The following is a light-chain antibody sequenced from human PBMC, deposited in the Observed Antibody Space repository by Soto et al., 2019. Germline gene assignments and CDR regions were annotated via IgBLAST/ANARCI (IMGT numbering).Light chain of an antibody. J-gene: IGKJ1*01. CDR1: QSISSW. CDR2: KAS. V-gene: IGKV1-5*03. CDR3: QQYNSYART. Sequence: DIQMTQSPSTLSASVGDRVTITCRASQSISSWLAWYQQKPGKAPKLLIYKASSLESGVPSRFLDSGSGTEFTLTISSLQPDDFETYYCQQYNSYARTFGQGTKVEIK.